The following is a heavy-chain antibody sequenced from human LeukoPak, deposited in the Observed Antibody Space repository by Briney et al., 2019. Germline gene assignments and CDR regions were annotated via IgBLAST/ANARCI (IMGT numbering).Heavy chain of an antibody. Sequence: SETLSLTCAVSGYSISSGYYWGWIRQPPVKGLEWIGSIYHSGSTYYNPSLKSRVTISVDTSKNQFSLKLSSVTAADTAVYYCARDTGSGWFDYWGQGTLVTVSS. D-gene: IGHD6-19*01. V-gene: IGHV4-38-2*02. J-gene: IGHJ4*02. CDR3: ARDTGSGWFDY. CDR1: GYSISSGYY. CDR2: IYHSGST.